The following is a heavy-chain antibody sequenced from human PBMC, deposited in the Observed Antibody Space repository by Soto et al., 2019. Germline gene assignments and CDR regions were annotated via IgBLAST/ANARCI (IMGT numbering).Heavy chain of an antibody. J-gene: IGHJ6*02. CDR2: IDPSDSYT. CDR1: GYIFTSYW. V-gene: IGHV5-10-1*01. D-gene: IGHD6-19*01. Sequence: PVESLKISCKGSGYIFTSYWIRCLLQRPGEGLEWMGRIDPSDSYTNYSPSFQGHVTISADKSISTAYLQWSSLKASDTAMYYCARLGSSGWYYYYGMDVWGQGTTVTVSS. CDR3: ARLGSSGWYYYYGMDV.